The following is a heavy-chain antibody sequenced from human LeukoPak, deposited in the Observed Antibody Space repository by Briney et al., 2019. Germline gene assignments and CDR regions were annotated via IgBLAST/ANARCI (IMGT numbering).Heavy chain of an antibody. J-gene: IGHJ4*02. CDR3: ARVAGSIAAAGPNDY. V-gene: IGHV3-7*01. Sequence: GGSLRLSCAGSGFTFSSYWMTWVRQAPGKGLEWVANIKQDGSEKYYVDSVKGRFTISRDNAKNTLYLQMNSLRAEDTAVYYCARVAGSIAAAGPNDYWGQGTLVTVSS. D-gene: IGHD6-13*01. CDR2: IKQDGSEK. CDR1: GFTFSSYW.